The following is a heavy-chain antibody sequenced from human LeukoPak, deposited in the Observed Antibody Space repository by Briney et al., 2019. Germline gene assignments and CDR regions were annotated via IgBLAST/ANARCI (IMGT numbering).Heavy chain of an antibody. V-gene: IGHV4-59*08. J-gene: IGHJ4*02. CDR1: GGSFSSYY. CDR2: IYYSGST. D-gene: IGHD1-26*01. Sequence: SETLSLTCAVYGGSFSSYYWSWIRQPPGKGLEWIGYIYYSGSTNYNPSLKSRVTISVDTSKNQFSLKLSSVTAADTAVYYCARLNSGSYSFDYWGQGTLVTVSS. CDR3: ARLNSGSYSFDY.